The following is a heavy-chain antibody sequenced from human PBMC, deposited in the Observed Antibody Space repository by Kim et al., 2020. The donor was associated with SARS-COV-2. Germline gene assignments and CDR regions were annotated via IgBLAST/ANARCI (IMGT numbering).Heavy chain of an antibody. J-gene: IGHJ6*02. D-gene: IGHD4-17*01. V-gene: IGHV1-69*13. Sequence: SVKVSCKASGGTFSSYAISWVRQAPGQGLEWMGGIIPIFGTANYAQKFQGRVTITADESTSTAYMELSSLRSEDTAVYYCARVNGTTVTTYYYYGMDVWGQGTTVTVSS. CDR1: GGTFSSYA. CDR3: ARVNGTTVTTYYYYGMDV. CDR2: IIPIFGTA.